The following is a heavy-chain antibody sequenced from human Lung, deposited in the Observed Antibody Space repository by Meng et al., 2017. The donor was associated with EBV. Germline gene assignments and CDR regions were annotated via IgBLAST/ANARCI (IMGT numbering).Heavy chain of an antibody. CDR1: GGSISSGGHY. D-gene: IGHD5-18*01. V-gene: IGHV4-31*01. Sequence: QVQRQESGPGLVKPSQTLFLTCTVSGGSISSGGHYWSWIRQHPGKGLEWIGYIYYSGSTYYNPSLKSLVSISVDTSNNQFSLKLSSVTAADTAVYYCARAVDTGYFDYWGQGTLVTVSS. CDR3: ARAVDTGYFDY. J-gene: IGHJ4*02. CDR2: IYYSGST.